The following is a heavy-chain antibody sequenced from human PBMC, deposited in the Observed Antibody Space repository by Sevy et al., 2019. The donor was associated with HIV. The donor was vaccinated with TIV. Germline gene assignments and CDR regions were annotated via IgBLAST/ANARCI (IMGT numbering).Heavy chain of an antibody. CDR1: GGSISAYY. J-gene: IGHJ5*02. CDR3: ARAPPVRSGDDSLNWLDP. Sequence: SETLSLTCTVSGGSISAYYWSWIRQPPVKGLEYIGDIYYTGSTYYNPSLKSRVTISVDTSKNQFSLKLRSVTAVDTAVYYCARAPPVRSGDDSLNWLDPWGQGTLVTVSS. CDR2: IYYTGST. V-gene: IGHV4-59*01. D-gene: IGHD5-12*01.